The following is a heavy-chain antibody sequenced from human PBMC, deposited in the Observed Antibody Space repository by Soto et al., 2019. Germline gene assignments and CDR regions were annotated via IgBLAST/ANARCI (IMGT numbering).Heavy chain of an antibody. Sequence: GASLKISCKGSGYSFAGYWITWVRQKPGKGLEWMGRIDPSDSQTYYSPSFRGHVTISATKSITTVFLQWSSLRASDTAMYYCARQIYDSDTGPNFQYYFDSWGQGTPVTVSS. CDR3: ARQIYDSDTGPNFQYYFDS. J-gene: IGHJ4*02. CDR1: GYSFAGYW. D-gene: IGHD3-22*01. V-gene: IGHV5-10-1*01. CDR2: IDPSDSQT.